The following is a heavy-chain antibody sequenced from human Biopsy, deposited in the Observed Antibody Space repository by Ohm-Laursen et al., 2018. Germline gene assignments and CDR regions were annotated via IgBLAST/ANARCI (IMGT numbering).Heavy chain of an antibody. CDR1: GNTFAIYH. CDR2: ISPRGATT. V-gene: IGHV1-46*01. D-gene: IGHD5-24*01. J-gene: IGHJ6*02. Sequence: SVRVSCKASGNTFAIYHIHWVRQAPGHGLEWMGAISPRGATTSFLQKFQGRITMTRDTSTGTVYMDLNSLGSEDTAVYYCARAGVGSDGTDSYYYGMDFWGPGTTVTVSS. CDR3: ARAGVGSDGTDSYYYGMDF.